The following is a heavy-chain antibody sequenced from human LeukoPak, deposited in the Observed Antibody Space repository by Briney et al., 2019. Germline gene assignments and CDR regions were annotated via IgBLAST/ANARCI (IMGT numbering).Heavy chain of an antibody. J-gene: IGHJ4*02. CDR2: ISYDGSNK. V-gene: IGHV3-30*03. CDR1: GFTFSSYG. D-gene: IGHD5/OR15-5a*01. CDR3: ARGLEDNFDY. Sequence: QPGGSLRLSCAASGFTFSSYGMHWVRQAPGKGLEWVAVISYDGSNKYYADSVKGRFTISRDNSKNTLYLQMNSLRAEDTAVYYCARGLEDNFDYWGQGTLVTVSS.